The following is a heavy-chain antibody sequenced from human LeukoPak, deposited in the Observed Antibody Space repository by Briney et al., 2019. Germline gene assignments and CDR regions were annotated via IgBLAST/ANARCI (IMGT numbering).Heavy chain of an antibody. CDR3: AREYSGSYFLFDY. J-gene: IGHJ4*02. Sequence: GGSLRLSCAASGFTVSSKHMTWVRQAPGKGLEWVSAISGSGGSTYYADSVKGRFTISRDNSKNTLYLQMNSLRAEDTAVYYCAREYSGSYFLFDYWGQGTLVTVSS. V-gene: IGHV3-66*01. CDR2: ISGSGGST. D-gene: IGHD1-26*01. CDR1: GFTVSSKH.